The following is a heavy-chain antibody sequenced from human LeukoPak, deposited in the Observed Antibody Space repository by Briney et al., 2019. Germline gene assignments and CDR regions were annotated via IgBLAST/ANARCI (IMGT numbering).Heavy chain of an antibody. Sequence: GGSLRLSCAASGFTFDDYTMHWVRQAPGKGLEWVSLVSWDGSSTYYADSVKGRFTISRDNSKNSLYLQMNSLRTGDTALYYCAKGQYQLLGNWFDPWGQGTLVTVSS. CDR1: GFTFDDYT. V-gene: IGHV3-43*01. CDR2: VSWDGSST. J-gene: IGHJ5*02. CDR3: AKGQYQLLGNWFDP. D-gene: IGHD2-2*01.